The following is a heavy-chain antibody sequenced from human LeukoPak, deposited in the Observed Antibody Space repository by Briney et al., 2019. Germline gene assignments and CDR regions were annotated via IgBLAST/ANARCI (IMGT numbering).Heavy chain of an antibody. CDR2: INHSGST. Sequence: SETLSLTCAVYGGSFSGYYWSWIRQPPGKGLEWIGEINHSGSTNYNPSLKSRVTISVDKSKNQFSLKLSSVTAADTAVYYCARNGGNSDFDYWGQGTLVTVSS. V-gene: IGHV4-34*01. D-gene: IGHD4-23*01. CDR1: GGSFSGYY. CDR3: ARNGGNSDFDY. J-gene: IGHJ4*02.